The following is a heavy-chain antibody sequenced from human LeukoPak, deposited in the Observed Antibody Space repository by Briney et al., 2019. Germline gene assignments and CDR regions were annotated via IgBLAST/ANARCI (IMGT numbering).Heavy chain of an antibody. Sequence: PSETLSLTCAVSGGSISSYYWSWIRQPAGKGLEWIGRIYTSGSTNYNPSLKSRVTMSVDTSKNQFSLKLSSVTAADTAVYYCAAHCSSTSCYTGYAVDYWGQGTLVTVSS. CDR3: AAHCSSTSCYTGYAVDY. CDR2: IYTSGST. J-gene: IGHJ4*02. V-gene: IGHV4-4*07. D-gene: IGHD2-2*02. CDR1: GGSISSYY.